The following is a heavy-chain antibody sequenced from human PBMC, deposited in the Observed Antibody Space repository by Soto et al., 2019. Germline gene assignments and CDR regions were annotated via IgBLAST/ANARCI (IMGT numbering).Heavy chain of an antibody. Sequence: ASVKVSCEASGYTFTSYAMHWVRQAPGQRLEWMGWINAGNGNTKYSQKFQGRVTITRDKSTSTAYMELSSLRSEDTAVYYCARDSYCSGGSCYDVYYYYMDVWGKGTTVTVSS. CDR1: GYTFTSYA. D-gene: IGHD2-15*01. J-gene: IGHJ6*03. CDR2: INAGNGNT. V-gene: IGHV1-3*01. CDR3: ARDSYCSGGSCYDVYYYYMDV.